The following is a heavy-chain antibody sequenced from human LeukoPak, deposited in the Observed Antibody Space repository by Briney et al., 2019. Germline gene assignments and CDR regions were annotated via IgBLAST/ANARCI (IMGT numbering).Heavy chain of an antibody. D-gene: IGHD3-9*01. J-gene: IGHJ3*02. CDR3: ARDLPDVLTGYSDNAFDI. V-gene: IGHV3-7*03. CDR1: GLHFTTYW. CDR2: IKQDGSDT. Sequence: GGSLRLSCAVSGLHFTTYWMTWARQAPGKGLEWVGNIKQDGSDTNYVDSVKGRFTISRDNAKRLLFLQMNSLRDEDTAVYYCARDLPDVLTGYSDNAFDIWGQGTMVTVSS.